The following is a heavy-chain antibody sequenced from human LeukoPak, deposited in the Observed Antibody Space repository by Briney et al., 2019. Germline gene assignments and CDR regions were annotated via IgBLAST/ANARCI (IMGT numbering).Heavy chain of an antibody. D-gene: IGHD4-11*01. V-gene: IGHV4-39*01. CDR3: ARGDYSDYVANWFEP. J-gene: IGHJ5*02. CDR2: IYSSGST. Sequence: SETLSLTCTVSGGSISSYYWGWIRQPPGKGLEWIGSIYSSGSTYYNPSLKSRVTISVDTSKNQFSLKLNSVTAADTAVYYCARGDYSDYVANWFEPWGQGTLVTVSS. CDR1: GGSISSYY.